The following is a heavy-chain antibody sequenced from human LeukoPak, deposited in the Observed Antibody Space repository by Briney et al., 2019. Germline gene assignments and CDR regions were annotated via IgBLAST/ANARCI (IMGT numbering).Heavy chain of an antibody. CDR3: AKDNWGIVGATVSWAFDI. CDR2: ISYDGSNK. CDR1: GFTFSNYW. D-gene: IGHD1-26*01. V-gene: IGHV3-30*18. Sequence: GGSLRLSCVVSGFTFSNYWMTWVRQAPGKGLEWVAVISYDGSNKYYADSVRGRFTISRDNSKNTLYLQMNSLRAEDTAVYYCAKDNWGIVGATVSWAFDIWGQGTMVTVSS. J-gene: IGHJ3*02.